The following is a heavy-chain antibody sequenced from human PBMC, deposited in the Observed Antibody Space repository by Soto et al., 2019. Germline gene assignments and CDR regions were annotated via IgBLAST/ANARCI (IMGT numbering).Heavy chain of an antibody. Sequence: GASVKVSCKASGGTFSSYAISWVRQAPGQGLEWMGGIIPIFGTANYAQKFQGRVTITADESTSTAYMELSSLRSEDTAVYYCARAGRYCTNGVCPYRDYWGQGTLVTVSS. CDR3: ARAGRYCTNGVCPYRDY. J-gene: IGHJ4*02. D-gene: IGHD2-8*01. V-gene: IGHV1-69*13. CDR2: IIPIFGTA. CDR1: GGTFSSYA.